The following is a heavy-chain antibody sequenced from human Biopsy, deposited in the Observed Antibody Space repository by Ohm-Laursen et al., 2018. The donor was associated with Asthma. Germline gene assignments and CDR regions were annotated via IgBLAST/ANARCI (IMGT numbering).Heavy chain of an antibody. J-gene: IGHJ6*02. Sequence: ASVKVSCKAHGDILSSFGIKWVRKAPGQGLEWMGGVIPIYGTTHTAQKFQGRVTITADGSTSSAYMELSSLTSEDSAVYYCAREVSTVDYGYYYFAMDVWGQGTTVTVSS. D-gene: IGHD4-17*01. CDR2: VIPIYGTT. CDR3: AREVSTVDYGYYYFAMDV. CDR1: GDILSSFG. V-gene: IGHV1-69*13.